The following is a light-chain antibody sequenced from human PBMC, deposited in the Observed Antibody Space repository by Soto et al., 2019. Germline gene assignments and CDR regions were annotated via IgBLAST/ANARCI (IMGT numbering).Light chain of an antibody. Sequence: QSALTQPPSASGSPGQSVTISCTGTSSDVGGYNYVSWFQQHPGKVPKLMIFEVTERPSGVPDRFSGSKSGNTASLTVSGLQAEDEADYYCYSYAGSNNWVFGGGTKVTVL. V-gene: IGLV2-8*01. CDR2: EVT. J-gene: IGLJ3*02. CDR3: YSYAGSNNWV. CDR1: SSDVGGYNY.